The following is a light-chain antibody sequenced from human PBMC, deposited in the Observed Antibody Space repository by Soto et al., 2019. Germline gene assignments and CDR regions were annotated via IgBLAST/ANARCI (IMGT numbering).Light chain of an antibody. Sequence: QTVVTQPPSASATPGQRVTISCSGSSSYIGSNTVNWYQQLPGTAPKLLIYSNNVRPSGVPDRFSGSISGTSASLAISGLQSEDEADYYCAAWDDSLDGRVVFGGGTKLTVL. CDR2: SNN. CDR3: AAWDDSLDGRVV. J-gene: IGLJ2*01. CDR1: SSYIGSNT. V-gene: IGLV1-44*01.